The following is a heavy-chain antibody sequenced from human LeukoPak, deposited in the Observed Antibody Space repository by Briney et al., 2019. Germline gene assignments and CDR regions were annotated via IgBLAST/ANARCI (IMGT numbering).Heavy chain of an antibody. V-gene: IGHV1-18*01. CDR1: GYTFTSYG. D-gene: IGHD1-1*01. CDR3: ARDLETGTSTPYGMDV. Sequence: ASVKVSCKASGYTFTSYGISWVRQAPGQGLEWMGWISAYNGNTNYAQKLQGRVTMTTDTSTSTAYMELRSLRSEDTAVYYCARDLETGTSTPYGMDVWGQGTTVTVSS. J-gene: IGHJ6*02. CDR2: ISAYNGNT.